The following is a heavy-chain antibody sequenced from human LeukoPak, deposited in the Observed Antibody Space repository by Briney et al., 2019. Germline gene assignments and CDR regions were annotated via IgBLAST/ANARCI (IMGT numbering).Heavy chain of an antibody. CDR3: ARDQIPLETGTYDYFDY. D-gene: IGHD1-7*01. Sequence: GGSLRLSCAASGFTFSTYVMNWFRQAPGKGLEWVSTISVGAEYIFYADSVKGRFTISRDDSNNALYLQMHSLRAEDTALYYCARDQIPLETGTYDYFDYWGQGTLVTVSS. CDR1: GFTFSTYV. J-gene: IGHJ4*02. CDR2: ISVGAEYI. V-gene: IGHV3-23*01.